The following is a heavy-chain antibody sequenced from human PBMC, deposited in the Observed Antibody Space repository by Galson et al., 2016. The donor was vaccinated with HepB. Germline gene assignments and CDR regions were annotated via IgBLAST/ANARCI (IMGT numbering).Heavy chain of an antibody. D-gene: IGHD6-19*01. J-gene: IGHJ5*02. V-gene: IGHV3-21*01. CDR2: ISGSNSYI. CDR1: GFTFSSCS. CDR3: ARGREFIAVTGSRWFDP. Sequence: SLRLSCAASGFTFSSCSMNWVRQAPGKGLEWVSSISGSNSYIYYADSVKGRFTISRDNAKNSLYLQMNSLRAEDTAVYYCARGREFIAVTGSRWFDPWGQGTLVTISS.